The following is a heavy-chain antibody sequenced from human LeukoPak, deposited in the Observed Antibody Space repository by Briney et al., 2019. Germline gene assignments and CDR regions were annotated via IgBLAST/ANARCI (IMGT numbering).Heavy chain of an antibody. CDR1: GGTFSSYA. J-gene: IGHJ3*01. V-gene: IGHV1-69*04. CDR3: ARGWDYYDSSGYPT. D-gene: IGHD3-22*01. Sequence: SVTVSCKASGGTFSSYAISWVRQAPGQGLEWMGRIIPILGIANYAQKFQGRVTITADKSTSTAYMELSSLRSEDTAVYYCARGWDYYDSSGYPTWGQGTMVTVSS. CDR2: IIPILGIA.